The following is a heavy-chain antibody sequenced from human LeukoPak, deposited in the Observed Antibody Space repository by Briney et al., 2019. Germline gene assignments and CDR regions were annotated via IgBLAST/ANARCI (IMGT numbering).Heavy chain of an antibody. Sequence: GRSLRLSCAASGFTFTIYGMHWVRQAPGKGLEWVAVISFDGSNKYYTDSVKGRFTISRDNSKNTLYLEMNSLITEDTAVYYCARGWSYFDYWGQGTLVTVSS. CDR3: ARGWSYFDY. CDR1: GFTFTIYG. J-gene: IGHJ4*02. V-gene: IGHV3-30*03. D-gene: IGHD6-19*01. CDR2: ISFDGSNK.